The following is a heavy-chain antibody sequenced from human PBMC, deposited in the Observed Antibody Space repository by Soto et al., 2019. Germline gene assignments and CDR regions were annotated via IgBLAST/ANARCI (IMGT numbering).Heavy chain of an antibody. J-gene: IGHJ3*02. CDR1: GYTFTSYD. V-gene: IGHV1-8*01. D-gene: IGHD2-15*01. CDR2: MNPNSGNT. Sequence: ASVKVSCKASGYTFTSYDINWVRQATGQGLEWMGWMNPNSGNTGYAQKFQGRVTMTRNTSISTAYMELSSLRSEDTAVYYCAGQHRAALGFDIWGQGTMVTVSS. CDR3: AGQHRAALGFDI.